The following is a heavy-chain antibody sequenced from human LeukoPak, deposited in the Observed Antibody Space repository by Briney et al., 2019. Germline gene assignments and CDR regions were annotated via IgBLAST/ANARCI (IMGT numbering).Heavy chain of an antibody. D-gene: IGHD1-26*01. J-gene: IGHJ6*03. V-gene: IGHV3-23*01. CDR1: GFPFNNYA. CDR3: ANGLAASGNFLLRDYYYFIDV. Sequence: GGSLRLSCVASGFPFNNYAMHWVRPAPGKGRQWVSTINGIDAAPYYADSFKGRFLISRDDSRSTVYLRMNKLRVEDSGLYYCANGLAASGNFLLRDYYYFIDVWGKGTTVIVS. CDR2: INGIDAAP.